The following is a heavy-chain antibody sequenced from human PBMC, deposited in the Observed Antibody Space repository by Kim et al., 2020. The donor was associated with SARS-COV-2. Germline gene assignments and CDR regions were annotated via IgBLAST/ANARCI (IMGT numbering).Heavy chain of an antibody. Sequence: GGSLRLSCAASGFTFSSYAMSWVRQAPGKGLEWVSAISGSGGSTYYADSVKGRFTISRDNSKNTLYLQMNSLRAEDTAVYYCAKGTGFGITRYGGSYYVSDYWGQGTLVTVSS. CDR3: AKGTGFGITRYGGSYYVSDY. D-gene: IGHD1-26*01. V-gene: IGHV3-23*01. CDR2: ISGSGGST. J-gene: IGHJ4*02. CDR1: GFTFSSYA.